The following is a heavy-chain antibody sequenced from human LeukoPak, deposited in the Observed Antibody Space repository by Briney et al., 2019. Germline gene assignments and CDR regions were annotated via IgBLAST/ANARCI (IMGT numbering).Heavy chain of an antibody. CDR3: ARKSSGAFDI. CDR2: TYYRSKWYN. CDR1: GDSVSSNSAA. J-gene: IGHJ3*02. Sequence: SQTLSLTCAISGDSVSSNSAAWNWIRQSPSRGLEWLGRTYYRSKWYNDYAGSVKSRMTINSDTSKNQSSLHLNSVTPEDTAVYYCARKSSGAFDIWGQGTMVTVSS. V-gene: IGHV6-1*01.